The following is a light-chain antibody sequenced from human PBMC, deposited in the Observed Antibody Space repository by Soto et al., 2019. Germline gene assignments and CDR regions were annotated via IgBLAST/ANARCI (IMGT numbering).Light chain of an antibody. J-gene: IGLJ1*01. CDR1: SSDVGSYDY. V-gene: IGLV2-14*03. CDR2: DVN. Sequence: SVLTQPASVSGSPGQSITFFCTGTSSDVGSYDYVSWHQQHPGKAPKLTIYDVNNRPSGVPSRFSGSKSGNTASLIISGLQTEDEADYYCCAYSTSGTHVFGTGTKVTVL. CDR3: CAYSTSGTHV.